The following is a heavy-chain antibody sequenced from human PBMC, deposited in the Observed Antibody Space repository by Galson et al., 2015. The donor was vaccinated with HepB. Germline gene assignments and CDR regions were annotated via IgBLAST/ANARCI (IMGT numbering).Heavy chain of an antibody. Sequence: SVKVSCKASGYTFTSYYMHWVRQAPGQGLEWMGIINPSGGSTSYAQKFQGRVTMTRDTSTSTVYMELSSLRSEDTAVYYCARDGGRGLRFLTLGWFDPWGQGTLVTVSS. J-gene: IGHJ5*02. D-gene: IGHD3-3*01. CDR1: GYTFTSYY. CDR3: ARDGGRGLRFLTLGWFDP. CDR2: INPSGGST. V-gene: IGHV1-46*01.